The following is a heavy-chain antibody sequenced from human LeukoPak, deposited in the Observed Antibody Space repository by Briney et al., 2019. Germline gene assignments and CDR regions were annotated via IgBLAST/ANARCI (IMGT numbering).Heavy chain of an antibody. CDR1: GSSINSADY. CDR3: AGAVERYNFWSGYYRIDYYYYMDV. CDR2: IFHSGRA. D-gene: IGHD3-3*01. Sequence: SETLSLTCSVSGSSINSADYWGWIRQPPGKGLEYIGSIFHSGRAYYNPSLESRITISVDTSKNQFSLKLDSVTAADTAVYYCAGAVERYNFWSGYYRIDYYYYMDVWGKGTTVTVSS. V-gene: IGHV4-38-2*02. J-gene: IGHJ6*03.